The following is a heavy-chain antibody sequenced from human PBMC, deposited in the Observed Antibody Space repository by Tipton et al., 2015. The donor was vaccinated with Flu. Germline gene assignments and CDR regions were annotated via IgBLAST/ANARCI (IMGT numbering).Heavy chain of an antibody. CDR3: ARYYYGSGSYYPRNFDY. J-gene: IGHJ4*02. D-gene: IGHD3-10*01. CDR2: MHYSGSA. Sequence: LRLSCTVSGGSISSGEYYWGWIRQHPGKGLEWIGYMHYSGSAYYNPSLKSRVTISVDTSKNQFSLKLSSVTAADTAVYYCARYYYGSGSYYPRNFDYWGQGTLVTVSS. CDR1: GGSISSGEYY. V-gene: IGHV4-31*03.